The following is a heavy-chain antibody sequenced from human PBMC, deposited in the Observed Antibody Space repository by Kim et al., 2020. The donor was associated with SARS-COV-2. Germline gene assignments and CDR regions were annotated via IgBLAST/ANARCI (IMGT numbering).Heavy chain of an antibody. V-gene: IGHV4-39*01. CDR1: GGSVSSSLYY. D-gene: IGHD5-18*01. J-gene: IGHJ4*02. Sequence: SETLSLTCTVSGGSVSSSLYYWAWIRQPPGKGLEWIGTIYYSGSTYYNPSLNSRVTMSVDTSKNQFSLKLTSVTTADTAVFYCARLGYTYGSPFDSWGQGTLVTVSS. CDR3: ARLGYTYGSPFDS. CDR2: IYYSGST.